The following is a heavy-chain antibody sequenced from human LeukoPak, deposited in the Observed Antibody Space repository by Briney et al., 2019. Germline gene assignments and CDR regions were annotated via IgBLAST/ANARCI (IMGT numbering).Heavy chain of an antibody. D-gene: IGHD4-17*01. CDR1: GDSTNTYF. CDR3: ASKSSDHGELRFDY. J-gene: IGHJ4*02. Sequence: SETLSLTCTMSGDSTNTYFWSWIRQPPGKGLEWIGYIYYTGTTNYNPSLKSRVTISVDTSKNQFSPRLSPVTAADTAVYYCASKSSDHGELRFDYWGQGTLVTVSS. V-gene: IGHV4-59*01. CDR2: IYYTGTT.